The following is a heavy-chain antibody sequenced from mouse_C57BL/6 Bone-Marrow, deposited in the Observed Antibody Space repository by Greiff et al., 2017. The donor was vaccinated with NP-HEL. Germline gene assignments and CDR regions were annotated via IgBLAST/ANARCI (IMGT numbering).Heavy chain of an antibody. D-gene: IGHD1-1*01. CDR1: GYTFTSYG. Sequence: VKLMESGAELARPGASVKLSCKASGYTFTSYGISWVKQRTGQGLEWIGEIYPRSGNTYYNEKFKGKATLTADKSSSTAYMELRSLTSEDSAVYFCARKTTVVATRLYAMDYWGQGTSVTVSS. CDR3: ARKTTVVATRLYAMDY. V-gene: IGHV1-81*01. CDR2: IYPRSGNT. J-gene: IGHJ4*01.